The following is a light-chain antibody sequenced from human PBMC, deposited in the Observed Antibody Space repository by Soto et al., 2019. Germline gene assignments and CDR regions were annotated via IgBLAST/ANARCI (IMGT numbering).Light chain of an antibody. J-gene: IGLJ2*01. CDR2: DVS. CDR3: SSFTTSNTLA. Sequence: QSALTQPASVSGSPGQSITIPCTGTSSDVGFYNYVSWYQQHPGKAPKLMIFDVSNRPSGVSNRFSGSKSGNTASLTISGLQAEDEADYYCSSFTTSNTLAFGGGTKLTVL. V-gene: IGLV2-14*03. CDR1: SSDVGFYNY.